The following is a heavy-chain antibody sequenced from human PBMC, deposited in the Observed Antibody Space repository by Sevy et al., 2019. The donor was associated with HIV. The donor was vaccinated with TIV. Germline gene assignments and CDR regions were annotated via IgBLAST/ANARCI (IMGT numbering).Heavy chain of an antibody. CDR3: ARNGDYYYYYYMDV. Sequence: GGSLRLSCAASGFTFSSYWMYWVRQAPGKGLVWVSRINSDGSSTSYADSVKGRFTISRDNAKNTLYLQMNSLRAEDTAVYYCARNGDYYYYYYMDVWGKGTTVTVSS. CDR2: INSDGSST. J-gene: IGHJ6*03. V-gene: IGHV3-74*01. D-gene: IGHD2-21*02. CDR1: GFTFSSYW.